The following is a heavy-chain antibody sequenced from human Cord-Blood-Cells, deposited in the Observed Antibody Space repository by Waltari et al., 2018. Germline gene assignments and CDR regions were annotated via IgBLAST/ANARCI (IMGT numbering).Heavy chain of an antibody. J-gene: IGHJ4*02. CDR3: AHSGSPIAARPGSDFDY. Sequence: QITLKESGPTLVKPTQTLTLTCTFSGFSLSTSGVGVGWIRQPPGKALGWLALIYWDDDKRYSPSLKGRLTITKDTSKNQVVLTMTDMDPVDTATYYCAHSGSPIAARPGSDFDYWGQGTLVTVSS. CDR2: IYWDDDK. V-gene: IGHV2-5*02. CDR1: GFSLSTSGVG. D-gene: IGHD6-6*01.